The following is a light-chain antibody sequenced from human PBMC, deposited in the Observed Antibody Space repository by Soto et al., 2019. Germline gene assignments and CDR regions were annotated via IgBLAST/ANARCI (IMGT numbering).Light chain of an antibody. Sequence: EIVLTQSPGTLSLSPGERATLSCRASQSVSSSYLAWYQQKPGQAPRLLIYGASSRATGIPDRFSGSGSGTDFTLTISRLEPEDFAVYYCQQYGSSPVTWTFGQGTKVENK. CDR3: QQYGSSPVTWT. CDR2: GAS. CDR1: QSVSSSY. J-gene: IGKJ1*01. V-gene: IGKV3-20*01.